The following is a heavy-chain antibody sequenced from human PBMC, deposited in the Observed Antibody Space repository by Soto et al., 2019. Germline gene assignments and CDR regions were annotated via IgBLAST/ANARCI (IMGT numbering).Heavy chain of an antibody. Sequence: ASVKVSCKASGYTFTSYDINWVRQATGQGLEWMGWMNPNSGNTGYAQKFQGRVTMTRNTSISTAYTELSSLRSEDTAVYYCARGDTAMVKRHYYCYMDVWGKGTTVTVSS. CDR1: GYTFTSYD. J-gene: IGHJ6*03. V-gene: IGHV1-8*01. D-gene: IGHD5-18*01. CDR2: MNPNSGNT. CDR3: ARGDTAMVKRHYYCYMDV.